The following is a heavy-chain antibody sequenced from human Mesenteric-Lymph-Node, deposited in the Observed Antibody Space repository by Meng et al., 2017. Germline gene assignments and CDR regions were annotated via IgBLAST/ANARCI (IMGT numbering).Heavy chain of an antibody. D-gene: IGHD4-23*01. CDR1: GFSFSSYW. Sequence: GGSLRLSCTASGFSFSSYWMHWVRQAPGKGLVWVARINSDGLSTNYADSVKGRFSISRDNAKNTLHLQVNSLRVEDTAVYYCAIRYGGDSKDAFDFWGQGTMVTVSS. V-gene: IGHV3-74*01. CDR2: INSDGLST. J-gene: IGHJ3*01. CDR3: AIRYGGDSKDAFDF.